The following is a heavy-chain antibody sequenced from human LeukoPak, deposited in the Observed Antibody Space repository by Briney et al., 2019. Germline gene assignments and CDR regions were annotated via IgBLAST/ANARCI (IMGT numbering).Heavy chain of an antibody. J-gene: IGHJ4*02. CDR1: GGPFNGYY. D-gene: IGHD3-22*01. CDR2: INHSGST. V-gene: IGHV4-34*01. Sequence: SETLSLTCAVYGGPFNGYYWSWIRQPPGKGLEWIGEINHSGSTNYNPSLKSRVTISVDTSKTQFSLNLSSVTAADTAVYYCARGYLPSSGYFYYFDSWGQGTLVTVSS. CDR3: ARGYLPSSGYFYYFDS.